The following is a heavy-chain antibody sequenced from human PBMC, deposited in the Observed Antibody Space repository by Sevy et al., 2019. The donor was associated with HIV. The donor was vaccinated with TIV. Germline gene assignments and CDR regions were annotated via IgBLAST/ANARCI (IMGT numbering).Heavy chain of an antibody. CDR1: GFTFSTYN. D-gene: IGHD6-13*01. CDR3: ARSWEQQLHDAFDI. Sequence: ETLSLTCAASGFTFSTYNMNWVRQAPGKGLEWVSSITFSSNYIYYADSVKGRFTISRDNAKNSLYLQMNSLRAEDTAVYYCARSWEQQLHDAFDIWGQGTMVTVSS. CDR2: ITFSSNYI. V-gene: IGHV3-21*01. J-gene: IGHJ3*02.